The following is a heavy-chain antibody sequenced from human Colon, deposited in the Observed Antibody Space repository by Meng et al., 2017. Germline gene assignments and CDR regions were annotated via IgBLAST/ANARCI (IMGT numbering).Heavy chain of an antibody. CDR2: INPNSGGT. D-gene: IGHD3-10*01. CDR3: ARDRSTMVHNWFDP. J-gene: IGHJ5*02. V-gene: IGHV1-2*02. CDR1: GYTFTGYY. Sequence: ASVKVSCKASGYTFTGYYMHWVRQAPGQGLEWTGWINPNSGGTNYAQKFQGRVTMTRDTSISTAYMELSRLRSDDTAVYYCARDRSTMVHNWFDPWGQGTLVTVSS.